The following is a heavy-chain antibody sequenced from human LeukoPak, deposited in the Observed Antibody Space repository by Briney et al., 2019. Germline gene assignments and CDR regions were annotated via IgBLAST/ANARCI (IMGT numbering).Heavy chain of an antibody. V-gene: IGHV1-24*01. CDR1: GYTLTELS. CDR2: FDPEDGET. J-gene: IGHJ6*02. D-gene: IGHD3-10*01. Sequence: ASVKVSCKVSGYTLTELSMHWVRQAPGKGLEWMGGFDPEDGETIYAQKFQGRVTMTEDTSTDTAYMELSSLRSEDTAVYYCARDDYYGSGSYYNWGYYYGMDVWGQGTTVTVSS. CDR3: ARDDYYGSGSYYNWGYYYGMDV.